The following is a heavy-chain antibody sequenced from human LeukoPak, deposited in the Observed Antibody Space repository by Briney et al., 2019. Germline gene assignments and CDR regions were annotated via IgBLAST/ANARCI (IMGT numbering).Heavy chain of an antibody. CDR3: ARLCSSSAGCY. J-gene: IGHJ4*02. CDR1: GYSFTSYW. Sequence: GESLKISCKGSGYSFTSYWIGWVRQMPGKGLEWMGIIYPGDSDTRYSPSFQGQVTISADKPIRTASLPWRCLQSPDIPMYLCARLCSSSAGCYWGQGTLVTVSS. D-gene: IGHD6-6*01. CDR2: IYPGDSDT. V-gene: IGHV5-51*01.